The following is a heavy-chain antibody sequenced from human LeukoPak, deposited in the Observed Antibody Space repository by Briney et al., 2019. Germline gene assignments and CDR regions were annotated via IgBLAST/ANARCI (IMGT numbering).Heavy chain of an antibody. V-gene: IGHV3-74*01. CDR1: GFIFSTYV. CDR2: INSDGSTT. CDR3: ARALDTAIVTGPGGFGGY. Sequence: PGGSLRLSCAASGFIFSTYVMHWVRQAPGKGLVWVSRINSDGSTTTYADSVKGRFTISRDNAKKTLYLQMNSLRVEDTAVYYCARALDTAIVTGPGGFGGYWGQGTLVTVSS. J-gene: IGHJ4*02. D-gene: IGHD5-18*01.